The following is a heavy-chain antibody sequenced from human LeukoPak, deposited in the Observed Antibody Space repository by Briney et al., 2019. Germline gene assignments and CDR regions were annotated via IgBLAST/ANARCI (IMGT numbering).Heavy chain of an antibody. Sequence: ASVKVSFKASGYTFTGYYMHWVRQAPGQGLEWMGWINPNSGGTNYAQKFQGRVTMTRDTSISTAYMELSRLRSDDTAVYYCARDLRITMVRGVYPSLGYWGQGTLVTVSS. CDR2: INPNSGGT. CDR3: ARDLRITMVRGVYPSLGY. V-gene: IGHV1-2*02. D-gene: IGHD3-10*01. CDR1: GYTFTGYY. J-gene: IGHJ4*02.